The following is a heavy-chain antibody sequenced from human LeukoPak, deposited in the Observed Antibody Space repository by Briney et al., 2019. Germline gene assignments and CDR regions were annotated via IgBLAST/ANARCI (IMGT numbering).Heavy chain of an antibody. V-gene: IGHV4-59*01. Sequence: SGTLSLACTVSGGSIISDYWSWVRQPPGKTLEWIGYAYFSGTTNYNPSLKSRVTISIDTSKTQFSLNLSSVTAADTAVYYCTKSYTGSYPTLDYWGQGILVTVSS. CDR3: TKSYTGSYPTLDY. CDR1: GGSIISDY. CDR2: AYFSGTT. J-gene: IGHJ4*02. D-gene: IGHD1-26*01.